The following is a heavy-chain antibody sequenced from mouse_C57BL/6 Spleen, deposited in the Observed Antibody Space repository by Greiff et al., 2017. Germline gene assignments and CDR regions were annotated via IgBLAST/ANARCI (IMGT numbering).Heavy chain of an antibody. J-gene: IGHJ3*01. Sequence: QVQLQQPGAELVKPGASVKLSCKASGYTFTSYWMHWVKQRPGRGLEWIGRIDPNSGGTKYNEKFKSKATLTVDKPSSTAYMQLSSLTSEDSAVYDCARSSLDSSGSPWFAYWGQGTLVTVSA. CDR3: ARSSLDSSGSPWFAY. V-gene: IGHV1-72*01. CDR1: GYTFTSYW. D-gene: IGHD3-2*02. CDR2: IDPNSGGT.